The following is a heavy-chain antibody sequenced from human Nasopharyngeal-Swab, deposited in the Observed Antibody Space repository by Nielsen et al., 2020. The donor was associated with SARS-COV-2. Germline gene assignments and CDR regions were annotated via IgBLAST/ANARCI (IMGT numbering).Heavy chain of an antibody. CDR2: IYPGDSDT. Sequence: KVSCKGSGYSFTSYWIGWVRQMPGKGLEWMGIIYPGDSDTRYSPSFQGQVTISADKSISTAYLQWSSLKASGTAMYYCARRPTNGDYGAYGMDVWGQGTTVTVSS. J-gene: IGHJ6*02. CDR1: GYSFTSYW. CDR3: ARRPTNGDYGAYGMDV. D-gene: IGHD4-17*01. V-gene: IGHV5-51*01.